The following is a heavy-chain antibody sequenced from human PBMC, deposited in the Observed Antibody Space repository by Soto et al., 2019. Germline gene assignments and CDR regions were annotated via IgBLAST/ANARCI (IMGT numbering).Heavy chain of an antibody. D-gene: IGHD2-15*01. Sequence: EVQLVESGGGLVQPGRSLRLSCATSGFTFDDFAIHWVRQAPGKGLEWVSGISWTGGTIGYGDSVRGRFTISRDNARNSLYLQMNSLRVEDTALYYCTRSIGPSCYSSCDHFGQGTLVTVSS. CDR2: ISWTGGTI. V-gene: IGHV3-9*01. J-gene: IGHJ4*02. CDR1: GFTFDDFA. CDR3: TRSIGPSCYSSCDH.